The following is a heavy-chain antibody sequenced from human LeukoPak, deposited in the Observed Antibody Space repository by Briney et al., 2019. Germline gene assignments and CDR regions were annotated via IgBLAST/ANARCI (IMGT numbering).Heavy chain of an antibody. CDR3: ARELGEVYYYGSGSYHNGDY. V-gene: IGHV1-18*01. CDR1: GYTFTSYG. D-gene: IGHD3-10*01. Sequence: ASVKVPCKASGYTFTSYGISWVRQAPGQGLEWMGWISAYNGNTNYAQKLQGRVTMTTDTSTSTAYMELRSLRSDDTAVYYCARELGEVYYYGSGSYHNGDYWGQGTLVTVSS. CDR2: ISAYNGNT. J-gene: IGHJ4*02.